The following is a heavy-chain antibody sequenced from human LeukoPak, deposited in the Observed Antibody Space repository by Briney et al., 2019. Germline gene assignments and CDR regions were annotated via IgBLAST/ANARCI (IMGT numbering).Heavy chain of an antibody. CDR1: GGSIRSFDNY. CDR3: ARDVRDSSGFYLRAFDY. CDR2: IHYNGNT. Sequence: SETLSLTCTVSGGSIRSFDNYWVWIRQPPGKGLEWIGGIHYNGNTYYYPSLKSRVTISVDTSKNQFSLRLSSVTAADTAVYYCARDVRDSSGFYLRAFDYWGQGTLVTVSS. V-gene: IGHV4-39*07. J-gene: IGHJ4*02. D-gene: IGHD3-22*01.